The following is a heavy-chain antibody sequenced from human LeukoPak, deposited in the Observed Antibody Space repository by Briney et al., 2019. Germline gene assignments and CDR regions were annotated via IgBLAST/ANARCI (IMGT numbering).Heavy chain of an antibody. V-gene: IGHV3-23*01. CDR1: GFTFSSYA. CDR2: ISGSGGST. Sequence: GGSLRLCCAASGFTFSSYAMSWVRQAPGKGLEWVSAISGSGGSTYYADSVKARFTISRDNSKNTLYLQMNSLRAEDTAVYYCAKEIAAAGKGFSYFDYWGQGTLVTVSS. D-gene: IGHD6-13*01. J-gene: IGHJ4*02. CDR3: AKEIAAAGKGFSYFDY.